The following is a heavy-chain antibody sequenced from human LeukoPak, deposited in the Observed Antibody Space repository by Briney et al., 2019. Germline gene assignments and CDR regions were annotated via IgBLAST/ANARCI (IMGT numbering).Heavy chain of an antibody. Sequence: GESLKISCKGSGYSFTSYWIGWVRQVPGKGLEWMGIICPGDSDTRYSPSFQGQVTISADKSISTAYLQWSSLKASDTAMYYCARMSPGGGYNRPSFDYWGQGTLVTVSS. J-gene: IGHJ4*02. CDR1: GYSFTSYW. CDR2: ICPGDSDT. D-gene: IGHD5-24*01. CDR3: ARMSPGGGYNRPSFDY. V-gene: IGHV5-51*01.